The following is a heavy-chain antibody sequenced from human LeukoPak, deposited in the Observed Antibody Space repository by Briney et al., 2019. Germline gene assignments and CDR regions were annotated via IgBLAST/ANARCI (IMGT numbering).Heavy chain of an antibody. CDR2: IYYSGST. CDR3: ARHGAYYGFWSGFSAPWFDP. Sequence: SETLSLTCTVSGGSISSSSYYWGWIRQPPGKGLEWIGSIYYSGSTYYNPSLKSRVTISVDTSKSQFSLKLSSVTAADTAVYYCARHGAYYGFWSGFSAPWFDPWGQGTLVTVSS. CDR1: GGSISSSSYY. D-gene: IGHD3-3*01. J-gene: IGHJ5*02. V-gene: IGHV4-39*01.